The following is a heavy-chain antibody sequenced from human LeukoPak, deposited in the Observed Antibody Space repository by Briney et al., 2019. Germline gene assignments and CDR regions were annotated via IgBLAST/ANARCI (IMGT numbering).Heavy chain of an antibody. CDR3: ASGNRGSFSRHYYYYMDV. Sequence: SVKVSCKASGGTFSSCAISWVRQAPGQGLEWMGRIIPILGIANYAQKFQGRVTITADKSTSTAYMELSSLRSEDTAVYYCASGNRGSFSRHYYYYMDVWGKGTTVTVSS. CDR2: IIPILGIA. V-gene: IGHV1-69*04. J-gene: IGHJ6*03. D-gene: IGHD1-26*01. CDR1: GGTFSSCA.